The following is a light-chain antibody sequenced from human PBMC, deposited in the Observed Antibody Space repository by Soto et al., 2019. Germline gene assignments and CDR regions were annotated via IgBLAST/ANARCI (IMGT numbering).Light chain of an antibody. CDR1: ENVNSRY. Sequence: EIVLTQSPGTLSLSPGESATLSCRASENVNSRYLAWYQHKTGQPPRLLIYGASSRATGIPDRFSGSGSGTDFTLTISRLEPDDFAIYYCHHYESSGFGQGTKLEIK. J-gene: IGKJ2*01. CDR3: HHYESSG. CDR2: GAS. V-gene: IGKV3-20*01.